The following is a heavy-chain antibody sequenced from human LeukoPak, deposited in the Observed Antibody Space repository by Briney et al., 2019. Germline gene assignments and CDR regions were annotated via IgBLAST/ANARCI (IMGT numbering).Heavy chain of an antibody. Sequence: GGSLRLSCAASGFTFSSFAMSWVRQAPGKGLEWVSAISASGASTFYADSVKGRFTISRDNSKNTLYLQMNSLRAEDTAVYYCARVRAVMGAFDIWGQGTLVTVSP. J-gene: IGHJ3*02. CDR1: GFTFSSFA. V-gene: IGHV3-23*01. CDR3: ARVRAVMGAFDI. CDR2: ISASGAST. D-gene: IGHD3-16*01.